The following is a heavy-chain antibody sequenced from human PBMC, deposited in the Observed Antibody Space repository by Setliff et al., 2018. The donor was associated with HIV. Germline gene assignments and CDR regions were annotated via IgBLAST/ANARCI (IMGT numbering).Heavy chain of an antibody. D-gene: IGHD3-22*01. CDR1: EFIFSRYS. V-gene: IGHV3-21*01. J-gene: IGHJ4*02. CDR3: AIHFDTSGHYSPIDS. CDR2: ISNSGSFI. Sequence: GGSLRLSCAASEFIFSRYSMTWVRQAPGKGLEWGSSISNSGSFIYHADSVKGRFTITRDNAKNSLSLQMSSLRAEDTAVYYCAIHFDTSGHYSPIDSWGQGTLVTVSS.